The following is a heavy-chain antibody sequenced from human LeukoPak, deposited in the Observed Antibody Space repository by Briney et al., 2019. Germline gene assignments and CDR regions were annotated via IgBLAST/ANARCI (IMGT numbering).Heavy chain of an antibody. V-gene: IGHV4-4*07. Sequence: SETLSLTCTVSGGSISSYYWSWIRQPAGKGLEWIGRIYTSGSTNYNPSLKSRVTMSVDTSKNQFSLKLSSVTAAETAVYYCAKAGHHTAMGEDDAFDIWGQGTMLTVSS. J-gene: IGHJ3*02. CDR3: AKAGHHTAMGEDDAFDI. CDR1: GGSISSYY. D-gene: IGHD5-18*01. CDR2: IYTSGST.